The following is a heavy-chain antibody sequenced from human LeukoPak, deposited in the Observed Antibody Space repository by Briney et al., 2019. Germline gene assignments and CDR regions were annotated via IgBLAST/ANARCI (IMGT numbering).Heavy chain of an antibody. CDR1: GFTFSSYW. J-gene: IGHJ4*02. V-gene: IGHV3-7*01. CDR3: ARASDMVFTDY. CDR2: IKQDGSEK. D-gene: IGHD3-10*01. Sequence: GGSLRLSCAASGFTFSSYWMSWVRQAPGKGLEWVANIKQDGSEKYYVDSVRGRFTISRDNAKNSLYLQMNSLRAEDTAVYYCARASDMVFTDYWGQGTLVTVSS.